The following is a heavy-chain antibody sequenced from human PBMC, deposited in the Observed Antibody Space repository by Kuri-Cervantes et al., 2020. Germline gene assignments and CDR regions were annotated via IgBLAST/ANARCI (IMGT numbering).Heavy chain of an antibody. J-gene: IGHJ2*01. CDR3: AKGYSYGSYWYFDL. CDR2: ISSSSSYI. V-gene: IGHV3-21*04. Sequence: GGSLRLSCAASGFTFSSYSMNWVRQAPGKGLEWVSSISSSSSYIYYADSVKGRFTISRDNAKNSLYLQMNSLRPEDTALYYCAKGYSYGSYWYFDLWGRGTLVTVSS. CDR1: GFTFSSYS. D-gene: IGHD5-18*01.